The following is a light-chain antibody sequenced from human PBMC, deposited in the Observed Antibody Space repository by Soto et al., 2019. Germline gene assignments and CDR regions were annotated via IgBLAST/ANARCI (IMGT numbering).Light chain of an antibody. CDR2: GAT. J-gene: IGKJ4*01. CDR3: QQATSFPPVRA. Sequence: DLQMTQSPSSVSASVGDRVTITCRASQASVGWVTWYQQKPGRAPTALIYGATVLQSGVPRRFSGSASGTEFTLTITSLQAEDFATYYCQQATSFPPVRAFGGGTKV. CDR1: QASVGW. V-gene: IGKV1-12*01.